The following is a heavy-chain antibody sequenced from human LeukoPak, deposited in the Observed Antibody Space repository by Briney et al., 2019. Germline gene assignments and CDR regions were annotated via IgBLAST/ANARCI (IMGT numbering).Heavy chain of an antibody. V-gene: IGHV3-7*01. CDR1: GFTFSSHW. CDR3: ARDLGIAAAGTNY. CDR2: IKQDGREK. D-gene: IGHD6-13*01. J-gene: IGHJ4*02. Sequence: GGSLRLSCPASGFTFSSHWMSWVRQAPGKGLEWVANIKQDGREKYYVDSVKGRFTISRDNAKNSLYLQMNSLRAEDTAVYYCARDLGIAAAGTNYWGQGTLVTVSS.